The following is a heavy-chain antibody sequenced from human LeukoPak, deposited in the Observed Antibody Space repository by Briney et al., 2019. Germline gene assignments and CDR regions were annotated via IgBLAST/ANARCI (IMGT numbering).Heavy chain of an antibody. CDR2: IIPIFGTA. J-gene: IGHJ6*03. V-gene: IGHV1-69*05. CDR1: GDTFSSYA. Sequence: SVKVSCKASGDTFSSYAISWVRQAPGQGLEWMGRIIPIFGTANYAQKFQGRVTITTDESTSTAYMELSSLRSEDTAVYYCARDARSDETYYYYYMDVWGKGTTVTVSS. CDR3: ARDARSDETYYYYYMDV. D-gene: IGHD6-6*01.